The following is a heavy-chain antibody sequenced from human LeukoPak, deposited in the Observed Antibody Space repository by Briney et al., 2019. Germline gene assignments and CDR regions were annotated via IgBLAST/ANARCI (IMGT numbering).Heavy chain of an antibody. CDR3: ARGSTYYDSSGQVPFDY. Sequence: GGSLRLSCAASGFTFTNYWMHWVRQAPGKGLVWVSRINSDGSWTSYADSVKGRFTISKDNAKNTVYLQMNSLRAEDTAVYYCARGSTYYDSSGQVPFDYWGQGTLVTVSS. D-gene: IGHD3-22*01. J-gene: IGHJ4*02. V-gene: IGHV3-74*01. CDR1: GFTFTNYW. CDR2: INSDGSWT.